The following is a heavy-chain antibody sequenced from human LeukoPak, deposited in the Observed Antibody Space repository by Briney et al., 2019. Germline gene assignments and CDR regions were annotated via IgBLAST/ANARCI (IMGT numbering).Heavy chain of an antibody. CDR1: XTFTSXA. CDR3: ARGDIVVVPAASPYDY. Sequence: XTFTSXAMHWGRQAPGQRLEWMGWINAGNGNTKYSQKFQGRVTITRDTSASTAYMELSSLRSEDTAVYYCARGDIVVVPAASPYDYWGQGTLVTVSS. V-gene: IGHV1-3*01. J-gene: IGHJ4*02. D-gene: IGHD2-2*01. CDR2: INAGNGNT.